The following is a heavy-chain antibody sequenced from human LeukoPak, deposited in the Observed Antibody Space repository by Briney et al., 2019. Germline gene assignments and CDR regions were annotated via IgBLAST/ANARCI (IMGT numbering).Heavy chain of an antibody. CDR1: GGSVSSGGYY. CDR2: IYNNGTT. J-gene: IGHJ6*02. CDR3: ARDGYNYGNYYYAMDV. D-gene: IGHD5-18*01. Sequence: PSETLSLTCTVSGGSVSSGGYYWSWIRQPPGTGLECIGYIYNNGTTDYNPSLKSRVTISVDTSKNQFSLKLSPVTAADTAIYHCARDGYNYGNYYYAMDVWGQGTTVTVSS. V-gene: IGHV4-61*08.